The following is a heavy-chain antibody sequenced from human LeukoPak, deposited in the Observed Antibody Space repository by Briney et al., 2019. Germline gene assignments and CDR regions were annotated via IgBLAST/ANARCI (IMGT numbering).Heavy chain of an antibody. D-gene: IGHD3-22*01. Sequence: VASVKVSCKASGYTFTGYYMHWVRQAPGQGLEWMGWINPNSGGTNYAQKFQGRVTMTRDTSISTAYMELSRLRSDDTAVYYCAREYNYYDSSGYFDYWGQGTLVTVSS. V-gene: IGHV1-2*02. CDR2: INPNSGGT. CDR1: GYTFTGYY. CDR3: AREYNYYDSSGYFDY. J-gene: IGHJ4*02.